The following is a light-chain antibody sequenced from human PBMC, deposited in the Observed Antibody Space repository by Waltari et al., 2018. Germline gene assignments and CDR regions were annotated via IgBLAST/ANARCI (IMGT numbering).Light chain of an antibody. Sequence: DIQMTQPPSTLSASVGDRVTITCRASQSISSWLAWYQQKPGKAPKVLIYKASSLESGVPSRFSGSGSGTEFTLTISSLQPDDFATYYCQQYNSYSGTFGQGTKVEIK. CDR2: KAS. CDR1: QSISSW. V-gene: IGKV1-5*03. CDR3: QQYNSYSGT. J-gene: IGKJ1*01.